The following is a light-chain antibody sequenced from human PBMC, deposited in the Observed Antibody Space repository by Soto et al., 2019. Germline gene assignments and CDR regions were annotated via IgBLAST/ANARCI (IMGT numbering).Light chain of an antibody. J-gene: IGLJ2*01. CDR1: SSDIGSYNL. Sequence: QSALTQPASVSGSPGQSITISCTGTSSDIGSYNLVSWYQQRPGKAPKLMIYEVSERPSGVSNRFSGSRSGNTASLTISGLQAEDEADYYCCSYAGSRTYVIFGGGTKLTVL. CDR2: EVS. V-gene: IGLV2-23*02. CDR3: CSYAGSRTYVI.